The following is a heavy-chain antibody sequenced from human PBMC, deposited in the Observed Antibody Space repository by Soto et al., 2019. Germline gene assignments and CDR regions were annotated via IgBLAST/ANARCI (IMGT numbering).Heavy chain of an antibody. Sequence: EVQLLESGGGLVQPGGSLRLSCAASGFTFSSYAMSWVRQAPGKGLEWVSEISGSGGSTYYADSVKGRFTISRDNSKNTLYLQMNSLRAEDTAVYYCAKQYCSGRTCYGYFDYWGQGSLVTVSS. CDR1: GFTFSSYA. CDR2: ISGSGGST. D-gene: IGHD2-15*01. J-gene: IGHJ4*02. CDR3: AKQYCSGRTCYGYFDY. V-gene: IGHV3-23*01.